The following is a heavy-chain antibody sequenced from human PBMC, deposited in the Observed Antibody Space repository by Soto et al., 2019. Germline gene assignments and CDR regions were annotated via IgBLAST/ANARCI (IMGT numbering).Heavy chain of an antibody. J-gene: IGHJ4*02. Sequence: PVGSLRLSCAASGFAFTTYAMSWVRQAPGKGLEWVSGISGSGGSTYYADSVKGRFTISRDNSKNTLYLQMNSLRAEDTAVYYCAKAIVVVISPGFYFDYWGQGTLVTVSS. CDR1: GFAFTTYA. CDR3: AKAIVVVISPGFYFDY. CDR2: ISGSGGST. V-gene: IGHV3-23*01. D-gene: IGHD3-22*01.